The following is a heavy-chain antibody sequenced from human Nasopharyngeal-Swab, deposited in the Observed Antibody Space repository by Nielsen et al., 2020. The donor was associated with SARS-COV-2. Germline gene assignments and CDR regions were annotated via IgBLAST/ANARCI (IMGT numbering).Heavy chain of an antibody. J-gene: IGHJ6*02. D-gene: IGHD5-18*01. CDR3: ARDRGAAMAGRGWIGGVYYYGMDV. CDR1: GYTFTSYD. Sequence: SVKVSCQASGYTFTSYDINWVRQATGQGLEWMGWMNPNSGNTGYAQKFQGRVTMTRNTSISTAYMELSSLRSEDTAVYYCARDRGAAMAGRGWIGGVYYYGMDVWGQGTTVTVSS. V-gene: IGHV1-8*01. CDR2: MNPNSGNT.